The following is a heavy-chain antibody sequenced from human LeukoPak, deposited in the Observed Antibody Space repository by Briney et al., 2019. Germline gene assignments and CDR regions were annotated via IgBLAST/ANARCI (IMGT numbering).Heavy chain of an antibody. CDR3: ARAPRDDDSSGYYFGYFDY. Sequence: SETLSLTCAVSGGSISSGGYSWSWIRRPPGKGLEWIGYIYHSGSTYYNPSLKSRVTISVDRSKNQFSLKLSSVTAADTAVYYCARAPRDDDSSGYYFGYFDYWGQGTLVTVSS. J-gene: IGHJ4*02. D-gene: IGHD3-22*01. CDR2: IYHSGST. CDR1: GGSISSGGYS. V-gene: IGHV4-30-2*01.